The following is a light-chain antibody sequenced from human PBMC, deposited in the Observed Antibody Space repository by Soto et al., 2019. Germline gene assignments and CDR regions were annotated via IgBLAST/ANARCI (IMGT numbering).Light chain of an antibody. Sequence: DIVMTQSPDSLAVSLGERATINCKSSQSLLYSSNYKNYLAWYQQKPRQPPKLLIYWASTRESGVPDRFSGSGSGTDFTLTISSLQAEDVAVYSCQQYHSSPLTFGGATKVEIK. CDR3: QQYHSSPLT. J-gene: IGKJ4*02. CDR1: QSLLYSSNYKNY. CDR2: WAS. V-gene: IGKV4-1*01.